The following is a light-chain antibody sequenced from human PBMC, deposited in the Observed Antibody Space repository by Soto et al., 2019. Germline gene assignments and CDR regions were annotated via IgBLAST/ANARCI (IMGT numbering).Light chain of an antibody. J-gene: IGKJ5*01. CDR1: DNIKNW. V-gene: IGKV1-33*01. Sequence: DVHITLSPSTLSASVGDRVTITCRASDNIKNWLAWYQQTPGKAPKVLISDASRLETGVPSRFSGSGSGSDFTFTINNLQPEDIATYYCQQYVNLPLTFGQGTRLEIK. CDR3: QQYVNLPLT. CDR2: DAS.